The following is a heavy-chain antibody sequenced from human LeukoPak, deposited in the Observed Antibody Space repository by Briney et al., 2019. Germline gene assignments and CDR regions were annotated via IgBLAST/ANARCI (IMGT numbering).Heavy chain of an antibody. CDR3: ARVRSKEDILTGYYYFDY. CDR2: VNHCGST. J-gene: IGHJ4*02. D-gene: IGHD3-9*01. V-gene: IGHV4-34*01. CDR1: GASVSGYY. Sequence: SETLSLTCAVDGASVSGYYAGWISHPAGKVLGWVGEVNHCGSTIYNQSPKSRVTIKVDATKNLFSLTLSSATAAEPAVYYCARVRSKEDILTGYYYFDYWGQGTLVTVSS.